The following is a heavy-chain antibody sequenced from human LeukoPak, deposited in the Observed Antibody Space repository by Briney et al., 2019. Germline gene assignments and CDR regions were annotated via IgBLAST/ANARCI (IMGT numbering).Heavy chain of an antibody. V-gene: IGHV1-69*13. D-gene: IGHD2-15*01. CDR2: IIPIFGTA. CDR3: AGVVAATLDHYYGMDV. J-gene: IGHJ6*02. Sequence: GASVKVSCKASGGTFSSYAISWVRQAPGQGLEWMGGIIPIFGTANYAQKFQGRVTITADESTSTAYMELSSLRSEDTAVYYCAGVVAATLDHYYGMDVWGQGTTVTVSS. CDR1: GGTFSSYA.